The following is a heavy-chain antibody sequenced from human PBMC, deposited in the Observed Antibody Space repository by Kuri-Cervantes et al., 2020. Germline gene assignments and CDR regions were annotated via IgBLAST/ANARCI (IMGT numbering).Heavy chain of an antibody. Sequence: SETLSPTCTVSGGSISSGDYYWSWIRQPPGKGLEWIGYIYYSGSTYYNPSLKSRVTISVATSKNQFSLKLSSVSAADTAVYYCARVDVGGYLDWGQGTLVTVSS. D-gene: IGHD5-12*01. V-gene: IGHV4-30-4*01. CDR2: IYYSGST. CDR1: GGSISSGDYY. J-gene: IGHJ4*02. CDR3: ARVDVGGYLD.